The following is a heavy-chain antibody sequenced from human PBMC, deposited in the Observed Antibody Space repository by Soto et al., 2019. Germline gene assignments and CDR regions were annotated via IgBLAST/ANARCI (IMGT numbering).Heavy chain of an antibody. CDR2: IRGSGGST. CDR3: ATDSDYRDRIFYYFDL. CDR1: GFTLSSYA. D-gene: IGHD2-15*01. J-gene: IGHJ2*01. V-gene: IGHV3-23*01. Sequence: EVQLLQSGGGLVQPGGSLRLSCAASGFTLSSYAMSWVRQAPGKGLEWVSVIRGSGGSTYYAHSEKGRFTISRDNSRNTVYLQMNSLSAEDTAVYFCATDSDYRDRIFYYFDLCGRGTIVTVSS.